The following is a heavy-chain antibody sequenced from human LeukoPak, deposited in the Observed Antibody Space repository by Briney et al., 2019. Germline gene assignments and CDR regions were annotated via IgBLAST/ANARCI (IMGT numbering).Heavy chain of an antibody. V-gene: IGHV5-51*01. D-gene: IGHD6-19*01. J-gene: IGHJ4*02. CDR2: IFPGDSDS. Sequence: GESLKTSCKGSGYSFTSYWIGWVRQMPGKGLEWVGIIFPGDSDSRYSPSLQGQVTISADTSISTAYLQWSSLKASDTAMYFCARPYSSGWPYSFEYWGQGTLVTVSS. CDR1: GYSFTSYW. CDR3: ARPYSSGWPYSFEY.